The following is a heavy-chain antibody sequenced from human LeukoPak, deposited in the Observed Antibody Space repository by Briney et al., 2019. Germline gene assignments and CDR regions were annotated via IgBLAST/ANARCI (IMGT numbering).Heavy chain of an antibody. V-gene: IGHV4-30-2*05. D-gene: IGHD3-3*01. CDR1: GDSISSGGYY. CDR3: ARGEGLRFLEWLSTHYYMDV. J-gene: IGHJ6*03. Sequence: PSETLSLTCTVSGDSISSGGYYWSWIRQPPGKGLEWIGYIDHSGSTYHNPSLKSRVTISVDTSKNQFSLKLTSVTAADTAVYYCARGEGLRFLEWLSTHYYMDVWGKGTTVTVSS. CDR2: IDHSGST.